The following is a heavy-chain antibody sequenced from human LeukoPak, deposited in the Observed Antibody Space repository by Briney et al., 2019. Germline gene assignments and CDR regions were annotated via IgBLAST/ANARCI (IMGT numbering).Heavy chain of an antibody. J-gene: IGHJ6*02. CDR1: GGSISSGDYY. D-gene: IGHD3-3*01. CDR2: IYYSGST. Sequence: SQTLSLTCTVSGGSISSGDYYWSWIHQPPGKGLEWIGYIYYSGSTYYNPSLKSRVTISVDTSKNQFSLKLSSVTAADTAVYYCASLFWSGYYTRRNYGMDVWGQGTTVTVSS. V-gene: IGHV4-30-4*01. CDR3: ASLFWSGYYTRRNYGMDV.